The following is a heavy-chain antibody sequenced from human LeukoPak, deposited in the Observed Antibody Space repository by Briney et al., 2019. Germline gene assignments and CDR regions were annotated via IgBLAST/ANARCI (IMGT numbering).Heavy chain of an antibody. CDR1: GYTFTSYG. Sequence: ASVKVSCKASGYTFTSYGISWVRQAPGQGLEWMGWISAYNGNTNYAQKLQGRVTMTTDTSTSTAYMELRSLRSDDTAVYYCARAYDYVWGSYRYCSFECWGQGTLVTVSS. CDR2: ISAYNGNT. CDR3: ARAYDYVWGSYRYCSFEC. D-gene: IGHD3-16*02. J-gene: IGHJ4*02. V-gene: IGHV1-18*01.